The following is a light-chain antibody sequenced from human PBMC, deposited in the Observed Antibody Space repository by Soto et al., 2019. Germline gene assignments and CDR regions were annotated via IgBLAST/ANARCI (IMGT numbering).Light chain of an antibody. Sequence: QSALTQPASVSGSPGQSITISCTGTSSDVGGSNYVSWYQHHPGKAPKLMIYDVSNRPSGVSNRFSGSKSGNTASLTISGLHAEDEDDYYCGSYSSSSTLYVFGTGTKVTVL. J-gene: IGLJ1*01. CDR3: GSYSSSSTLYV. V-gene: IGLV2-14*03. CDR1: SSDVGGSNY. CDR2: DVS.